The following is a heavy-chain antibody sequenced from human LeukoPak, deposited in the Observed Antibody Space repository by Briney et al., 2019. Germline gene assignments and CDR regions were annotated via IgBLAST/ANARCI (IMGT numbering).Heavy chain of an antibody. V-gene: IGHV3-74*01. CDR3: ARDHLDYYYDSSGYWPDAFDI. CDR1: GFTFSSYW. D-gene: IGHD3-22*01. Sequence: GGSLRLSCAASGFTFSSYWMHWVRQAPGKGLVWVSRINSDGSSTSYADSVKGRFTISRDNAKNTLYLQMNSLRAEDTAVYYCARDHLDYYYDSSGYWPDAFDIWGQGTMVTVSS. J-gene: IGHJ3*02. CDR2: INSDGSST.